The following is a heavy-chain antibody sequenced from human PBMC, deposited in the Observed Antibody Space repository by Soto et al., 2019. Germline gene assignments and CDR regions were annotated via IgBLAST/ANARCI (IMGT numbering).Heavy chain of an antibody. J-gene: IGHJ4*02. CDR2: ISYDGSNK. CDR1: GFTFSSYA. CDR3: ARDQGLRFLEWLPER. D-gene: IGHD3-3*01. V-gene: IGHV3-30-3*01. Sequence: TVGSLRLSCAASGFTFSSYAMHWVRQAPGKGLEWVAVISYDGSNKYYADSVKGRFTISRDNSKNTLYLQMNSLRAEDTAVYYCARDQGLRFLEWLPERWGQGTLVTVSS.